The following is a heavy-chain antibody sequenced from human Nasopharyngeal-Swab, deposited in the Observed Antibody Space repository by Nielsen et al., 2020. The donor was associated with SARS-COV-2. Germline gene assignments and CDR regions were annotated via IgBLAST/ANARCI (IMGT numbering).Heavy chain of an antibody. CDR1: GYTLTELS. Sequence: ASVKVSCKVSGYTLTELSMHWVRQAPGKGLEWMGGFDPEDGETIYAQKFQGRVTITADKSTSTAYMELSSLRSEDTAVYYCARDIIAAHQSWGQGTLVTVSS. V-gene: IGHV1-24*01. D-gene: IGHD6-6*01. J-gene: IGHJ4*02. CDR3: ARDIIAAHQS. CDR2: FDPEDGET.